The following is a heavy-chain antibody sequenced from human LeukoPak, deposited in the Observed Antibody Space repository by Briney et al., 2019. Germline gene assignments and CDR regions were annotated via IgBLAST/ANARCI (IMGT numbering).Heavy chain of an antibody. J-gene: IGHJ4*02. D-gene: IGHD6-19*01. Sequence: PGRSLRLSCAASGFTFDDYAMHWVRQAPGKGLGWVSGISWNSGSIGYADSVKGRFTISRDNAKNSLYLQMNSLRAEDTALYYCAKGRVGSSGWGYYFDYWGQGTLVTVSS. CDR2: ISWNSGSI. CDR3: AKGRVGSSGWGYYFDY. CDR1: GFTFDDYA. V-gene: IGHV3-9*01.